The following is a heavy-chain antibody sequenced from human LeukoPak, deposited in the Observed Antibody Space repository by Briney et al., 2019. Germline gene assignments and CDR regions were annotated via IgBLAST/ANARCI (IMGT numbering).Heavy chain of an antibody. Sequence: SETLSLTCTVSGGSISSYYWSWIRQPPGKGLEWIGYIYYSGSTNYNPSLKSRVTISVDTSKNQFSLKLSSVTAADTAVYYCARVGYDSSGYVFDYWGQGTLVTVSS. V-gene: IGHV4-59*01. J-gene: IGHJ4*02. CDR2: IYYSGST. CDR3: ARVGYDSSGYVFDY. CDR1: GGSISSYY. D-gene: IGHD3-22*01.